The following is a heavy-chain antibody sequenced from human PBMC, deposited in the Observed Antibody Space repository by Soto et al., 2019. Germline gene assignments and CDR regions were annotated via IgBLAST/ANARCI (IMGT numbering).Heavy chain of an antibody. D-gene: IGHD2-2*01. CDR1: GYTFTGYY. CDR2: INPETGGT. CDR3: ARERYQVIPDGMDV. Sequence: QVQLVQSGADVKTPGASVRVSCKASGYTFTGYYVHWVREAPGQGLEWMGWINPETGGTSYAQKFQGRVPLSRDTSINTAYRELSRLRFDDAAVYFCARERYQVIPDGMDVWGQGTTVTVSS. J-gene: IGHJ6*02. V-gene: IGHV1-2*02.